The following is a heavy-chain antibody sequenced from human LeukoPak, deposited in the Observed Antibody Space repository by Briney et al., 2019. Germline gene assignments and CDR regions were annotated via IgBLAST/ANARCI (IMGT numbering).Heavy chain of an antibody. V-gene: IGHV3-48*01. J-gene: IGHJ6*03. CDR2: ISSSSSTM. CDR1: GFTFSSYS. CDR3: ARAYDFWSGYTYYYYYYYMDV. Sequence: GGSLRLSCAASGFTFSSYSMYWVRQAPGKGLEWISYISSSSSTMYYADSVKGRFTISRDNAKNSLYLQMNSLRAEDTAVYYCARAYDFWSGYTYYYYYYYMDVWGKGTTVTVSS. D-gene: IGHD3-3*01.